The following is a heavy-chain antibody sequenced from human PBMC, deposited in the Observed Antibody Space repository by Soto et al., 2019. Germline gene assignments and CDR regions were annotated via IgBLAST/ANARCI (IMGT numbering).Heavy chain of an antibody. J-gene: IGHJ3*02. V-gene: IGHV3-30*18. CDR1: GFTFSNYG. CDR2: ISYDGSNE. CDR3: AKGDDYGDHVAFDI. D-gene: IGHD4-17*01. Sequence: PGGSLSLSCAASGFTFSNYGMYWVRQAPGKGLEWVAVISYDGSNEYYADSVKGRFTISRDKSKNTLYLQMNSLRAEDTAVYYCAKGDDYGDHVAFDIWGQGTMVTVSS.